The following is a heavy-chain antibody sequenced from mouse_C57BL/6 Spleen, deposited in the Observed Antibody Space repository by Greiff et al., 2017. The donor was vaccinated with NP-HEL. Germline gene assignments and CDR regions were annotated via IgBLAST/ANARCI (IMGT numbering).Heavy chain of an antibody. V-gene: IGHV1-82*01. CDR3: TRDTTVVGDY. CDR1: GYAFSSSW. CDR2: IYPGDGDT. Sequence: VQLQQSGPELVKPGASVKISCKASGYAFSSSWMNWVKQRPGKGLEWIGRIYPGDGDTNYNGKFKGKAKLTADKSSSTAYMQLSSLTSEDSAVYFCTRDTTVVGDYWGQGTTLTVSS. D-gene: IGHD1-1*01. J-gene: IGHJ2*01.